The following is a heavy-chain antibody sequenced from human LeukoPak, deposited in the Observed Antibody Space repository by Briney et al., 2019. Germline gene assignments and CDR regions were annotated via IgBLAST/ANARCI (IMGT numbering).Heavy chain of an antibody. D-gene: IGHD3-22*01. J-gene: IGHJ4*02. CDR1: GGSISSSSYY. CDR3: ASPRNGGYYE. V-gene: IGHV4-39*01. CDR2: IYYSGCT. Sequence: PSETLSLTCTVSGGSISSSSYYWGWIRQPPGEGLGWIGSIYYSGCTYYNPSLKSRVTISVDTSKNQFSLKLSSVTAADTAVYYCASPRNGGYYEWGQGTLVTVSS.